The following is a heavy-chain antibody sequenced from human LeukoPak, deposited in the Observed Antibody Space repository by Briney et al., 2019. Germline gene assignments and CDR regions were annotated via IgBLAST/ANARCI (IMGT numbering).Heavy chain of an antibody. J-gene: IGHJ5*02. CDR3: ARESSRDVLRFLEWFTHNWLDP. CDR1: GYTFTSYY. D-gene: IGHD3-3*01. V-gene: IGHV1-46*01. Sequence: ASVKVSCKASGYTFTSYYMHWVRQAPGQGLEWMGIINPSGGSTSYARKFQGRVTMTRDTSTSTVYMELSSLRSEDTAVYYCARESSRDVLRFLEWFTHNWLDPWGQGTLVTVSS. CDR2: INPSGGST.